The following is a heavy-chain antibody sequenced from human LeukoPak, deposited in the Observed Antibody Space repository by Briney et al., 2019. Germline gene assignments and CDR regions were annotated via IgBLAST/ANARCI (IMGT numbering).Heavy chain of an antibody. J-gene: IGHJ4*02. CDR1: GGSFSGYY. CDR3: ARRSSSWYGYQDY. V-gene: IGHV4-34*01. CDR2: INHSGST. Sequence: SETLSLTCAVYGGSFSGYYWSWIRQPPGKGLEWIGEINHSGSTNYNPSLKSRVTISVDTSKNQFSLKLGSVTAADTAVYYCARRSSSWYGYQDYWGQGTLVTVSS. D-gene: IGHD6-13*01.